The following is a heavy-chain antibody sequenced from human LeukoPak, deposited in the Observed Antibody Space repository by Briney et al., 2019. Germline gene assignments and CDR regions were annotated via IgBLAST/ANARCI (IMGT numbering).Heavy chain of an antibody. Sequence: GGSLRLSCAVSGFSVTTNYTSWVRQAPGKGLEWVSVISSGGDTFYADSVNGRFTISRDESKKMIYLQMNTVRADDTAVYYCARDVPAAGHDYWGQGTLVTVSS. CDR2: ISSGGDT. V-gene: IGHV3-66*01. CDR1: GFSVTTNY. D-gene: IGHD6-13*01. J-gene: IGHJ4*02. CDR3: ARDVPAAGHDY.